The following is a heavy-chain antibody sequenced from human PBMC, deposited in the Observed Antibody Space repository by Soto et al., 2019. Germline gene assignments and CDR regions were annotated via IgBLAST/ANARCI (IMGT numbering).Heavy chain of an antibody. D-gene: IGHD3-22*01. J-gene: IGHJ4*02. CDR1: GFTFSSYA. Sequence: AGGSLRLSCAASGFTFSSYAMSWVRQAPGKGLEWVSAISGSGGSTYYADSVKGRFTISRDNSKNTLYLQMNSLRAEDAAVYYCAKVDYYDSSGSFDYWGQGTLVTVSS. CDR2: ISGSGGST. CDR3: AKVDYYDSSGSFDY. V-gene: IGHV3-23*01.